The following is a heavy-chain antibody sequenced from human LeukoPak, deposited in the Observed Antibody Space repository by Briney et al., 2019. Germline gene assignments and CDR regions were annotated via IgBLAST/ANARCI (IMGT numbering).Heavy chain of an antibody. J-gene: IGHJ4*02. V-gene: IGHV3-23*01. D-gene: IGHD3-22*01. Sequence: GGSLRLSCAASGVTFSNYGFHWVRQAPGKGLEWVSAISGSGDSTFYADSVKGRFTISRDYSKNTLYLQMNSLRAEDTAVYYCARYYDSSGYYGRHDSWGQGTLVTVSS. CDR3: ARYYDSSGYYGRHDS. CDR2: ISGSGDST. CDR1: GVTFSNYG.